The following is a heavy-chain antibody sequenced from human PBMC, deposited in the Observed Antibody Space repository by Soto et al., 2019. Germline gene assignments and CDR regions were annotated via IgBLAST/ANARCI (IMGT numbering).Heavy chain of an antibody. D-gene: IGHD3-16*01. CDR1: GFSLSSSGVG. CDR2: IYWDDDK. J-gene: IGHJ4*02. Sequence: QITLKESGPTLVKPTQTLTLTCTFSGFSLSSSGVGVGWIRQPPGKALEWLALIYWDDDKRYSPSLKSRLTITKDTSKNQVVLTMTNMDPVDTATYYCAHSALHMITFGGVGVTGYDYWGQGTLVTVSS. V-gene: IGHV2-5*02. CDR3: AHSALHMITFGGVGVTGYDY.